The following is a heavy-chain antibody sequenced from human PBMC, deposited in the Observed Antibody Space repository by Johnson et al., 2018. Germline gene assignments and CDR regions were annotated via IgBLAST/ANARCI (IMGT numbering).Heavy chain of an antibody. Sequence: QVQLVESGGGVVQPGRSXRLSCAASGFTFSSYAMHWVRQAPGKGLEWGAVISYDGSNKHYTDPVRGRFTISRDNSKNTLYLPMNSLRAADTAVYYCARVVSRVKRKAKYDAFDIWGQGTMVTVSS. CDR3: ARVVSRVKRKAKYDAFDI. J-gene: IGHJ3*02. D-gene: IGHD3-10*01. V-gene: IGHV3-30*04. CDR2: ISYDGSNK. CDR1: GFTFSSYA.